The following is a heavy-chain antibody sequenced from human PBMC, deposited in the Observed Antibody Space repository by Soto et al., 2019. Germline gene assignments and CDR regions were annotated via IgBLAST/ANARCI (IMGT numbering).Heavy chain of an antibody. CDR2: IYYTGST. Sequence: QVQLQESGPGLVKPSQTLSLTCTVSGGSISSGGNYWSWIRQHAERGLEWFGYIYYTGSTYYNPSLKRRVTISVDTSKNQFSLKLSSVTAADTAVYYCARSTTNGLGSSDYWGQGTLVTVSS. CDR1: GGSISSGGNY. D-gene: IGHD3-10*01. V-gene: IGHV4-31*03. CDR3: ARSTTNGLGSSDY. J-gene: IGHJ4*02.